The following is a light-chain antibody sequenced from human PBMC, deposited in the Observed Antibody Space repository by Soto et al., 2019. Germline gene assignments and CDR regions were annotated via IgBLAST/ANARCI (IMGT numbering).Light chain of an antibody. V-gene: IGKV3-15*01. J-gene: IGKJ4*01. CDR1: QSVSSY. CDR2: GPS. Sequence: EIVMTQSPATLSVSPGERATLSCRASQSVSSYLAWYQQKPGQAPRLLIYGPSTRATGIPARFSGSESGTEFTLTISSLQSEDFAVYYCQQYHNWPLTFGGGTKVDIK. CDR3: QQYHNWPLT.